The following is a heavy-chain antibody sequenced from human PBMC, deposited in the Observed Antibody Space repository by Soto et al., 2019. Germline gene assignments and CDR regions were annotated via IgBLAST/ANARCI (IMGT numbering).Heavy chain of an antibody. CDR2: IIPIFGTA. CDR1: GGTFSSYA. CDR3: ARGGYSYGPFDY. V-gene: IGHV1-69*13. Sequence: SVKVSCKASGGTFSSYAISWVRQAPGQGLEWMGGIIPIFGTANYAQKFQGRVTITADESTSTAYMELSSLRSEDTAVYYCARGGYSYGPFDYWGQGTLVTVSS. D-gene: IGHD5-18*01. J-gene: IGHJ4*02.